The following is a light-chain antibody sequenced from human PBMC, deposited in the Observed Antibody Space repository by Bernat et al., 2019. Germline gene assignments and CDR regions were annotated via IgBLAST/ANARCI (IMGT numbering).Light chain of an antibody. J-gene: IGLJ3*02. CDR3: CSYAGSSSWV. CDR1: SSDVGSYNL. V-gene: IGLV2-23*02. CDR2: EVS. Sequence: SALTRPASVSGSPGQSITISCTGTSSDVGSYNLVSWYQQHPGKAPKLMIYEVSKRPSGVSNRFSGSKSGNTASLTISGLQAEDEADYYCCSYAGSSSWVFGGGTKLTVL.